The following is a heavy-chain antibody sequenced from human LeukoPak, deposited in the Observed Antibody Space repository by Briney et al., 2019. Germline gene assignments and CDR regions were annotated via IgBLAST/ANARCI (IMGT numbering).Heavy chain of an antibody. CDR2: IRYDGSNK. V-gene: IGHV3-30*02. D-gene: IGHD3-16*01. J-gene: IGHJ4*02. CDR1: GFTFSNYV. CDR3: AKVFQIGDRHYFDC. Sequence: GGSLRLSCAASGFTFSNYVMNWVRQAPGKGLEWVAFIRYDGSNKYYADSVKGRFTISRDNSKNTLYLQMNNLRTEDTAVYYCAKVFQIGDRHYFDCWGQGTLVTVSS.